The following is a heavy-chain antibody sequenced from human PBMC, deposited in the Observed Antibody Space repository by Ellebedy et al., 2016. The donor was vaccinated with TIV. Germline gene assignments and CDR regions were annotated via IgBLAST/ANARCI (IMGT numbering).Heavy chain of an antibody. CDR2: ISGSGSII. V-gene: IGHV3-11*04. D-gene: IGHD3-10*01. J-gene: IGHJ4*02. Sequence: GESLKISCAASGFTFSDYYMSWIRQAPGKGLEWVSYISGSGSIINYADSVKGRFTISRDNAKNSQYLQMNSLRAEDTAVYYCVRDTYYYGSGTYYKGFDYWGQGTLVTVSS. CDR3: VRDTYYYGSGTYYKGFDY. CDR1: GFTFSDYY.